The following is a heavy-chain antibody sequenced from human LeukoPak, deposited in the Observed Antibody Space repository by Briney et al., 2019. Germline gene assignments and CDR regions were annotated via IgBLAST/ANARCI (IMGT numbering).Heavy chain of an antibody. CDR3: TTLVGAAFDY. CDR2: IKSKTDGGTT. D-gene: IGHD1-26*01. V-gene: IGHV3-15*01. CDR1: GGSFSGYY. J-gene: IGHJ4*02. Sequence: ETLSLTCAVYGGSFSGYYWSWIRQAPGKGLEWVGRIKSKTDGGTTDYAAPVKGRFTISRDDSKNMLYLQMNSLKTEDTAVYYCTTLVGAAFDYWGQGTLVTVSS.